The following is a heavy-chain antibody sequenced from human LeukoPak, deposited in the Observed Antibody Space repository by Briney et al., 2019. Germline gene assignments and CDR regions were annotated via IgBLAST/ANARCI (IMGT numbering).Heavy chain of an antibody. CDR2: IYPDGKT. J-gene: IGHJ5*01. Sequence: QAGGSLRLSCEVSGFDVSSYYMNWVRQAPGKGLEWVSLIYPDGKTHYGDSVKGRFTIFRDNSNNTLHLQMDNLRSEDAAVYYCARDPAVPQIWVKLASWGQGILVTVSS. CDR3: ARDPAVPQIWVKLAS. CDR1: GFDVSSYY. D-gene: IGHD2/OR15-2a*01. V-gene: IGHV3-66*02.